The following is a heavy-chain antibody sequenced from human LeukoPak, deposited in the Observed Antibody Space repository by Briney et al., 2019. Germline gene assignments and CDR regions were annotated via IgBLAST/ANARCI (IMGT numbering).Heavy chain of an antibody. V-gene: IGHV3-23*01. CDR3: SSPFELGNLAFDI. J-gene: IGHJ3*02. Sequence: PGGSLRLSCAASGFTFSSYAMSWVRQAPGKGLEWVSAISGSGGSTYYADSVKGRFTISRDNSKNTLYLQMNSLRAEDTAVYYCSSPFELGNLAFDIWGQGTMVTVSS. D-gene: IGHD7-27*01. CDR1: GFTFSSYA. CDR2: ISGSGGST.